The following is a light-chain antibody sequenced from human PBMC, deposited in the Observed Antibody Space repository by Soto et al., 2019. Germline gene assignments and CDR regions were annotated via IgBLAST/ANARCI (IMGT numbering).Light chain of an antibody. CDR1: SSDVGNYNY. Sequence: QSALTQPPSASGSPGQSVTISCTGTSSDVGNYNYVSWYQQHPGKAPKLMIHEVNQRPSGVPDRFSGSKSGNTASLTISGLQTEDEADYYCSSYAGSDNVIFGGGTQLTVL. CDR3: SSYAGSDNVI. V-gene: IGLV2-8*01. J-gene: IGLJ2*01. CDR2: EVN.